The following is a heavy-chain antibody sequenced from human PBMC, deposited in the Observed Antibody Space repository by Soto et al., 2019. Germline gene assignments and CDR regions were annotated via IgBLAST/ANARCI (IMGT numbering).Heavy chain of an antibody. J-gene: IGHJ1*01. CDR1: GFTFSSYN. Sequence: EVQLMESGGGLLQPGGSLRLSCAASGFTFSSYNMNWVRQAPGKGLKWVSHISSSSSTIYYAGSVKGRFTISRDNAKNSLDLQMNSLRAEDTAVYYCARAGSYGDYVRYWGQGTLVIVSS. CDR2: ISSSSSTI. CDR3: ARAGSYGDYVRY. V-gene: IGHV3-48*01. D-gene: IGHD4-17*01.